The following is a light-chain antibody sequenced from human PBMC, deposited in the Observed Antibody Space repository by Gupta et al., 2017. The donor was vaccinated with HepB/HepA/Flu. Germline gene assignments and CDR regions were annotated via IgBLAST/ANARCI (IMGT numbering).Light chain of an antibody. CDR3: SSYTSSSTPVV. J-gene: IGLJ2*01. V-gene: IGLV2-14*03. CDR2: DVS. Sequence: SALTPPASVSGSPGQSITISCTGTSSDVGGYNFVSWYQQHPGKAPKLMIYDVSNRPSGVANRFSGSKSGNTASLTISGLQAEEEADYYCSSYTSSSTPVVFGGGTMLTVL. CDR1: SSDVGGYNF.